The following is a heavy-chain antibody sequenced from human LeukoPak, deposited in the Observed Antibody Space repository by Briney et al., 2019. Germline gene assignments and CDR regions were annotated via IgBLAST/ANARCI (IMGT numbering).Heavy chain of an antibody. D-gene: IGHD1-26*01. CDR2: ISGSGGET. CDR3: ARVKSYWGDFDY. V-gene: IGHV3-23*01. Sequence: GGSLRLSCAASRFTFSSYAMNWVRQAPGKGLEWVSQISGSGGETYYADSVQGRFTISRDNSENTLYLQMNSLRAEDTAVYYCARVKSYWGDFDYWGQGTLVTVSS. J-gene: IGHJ4*02. CDR1: RFTFSSYA.